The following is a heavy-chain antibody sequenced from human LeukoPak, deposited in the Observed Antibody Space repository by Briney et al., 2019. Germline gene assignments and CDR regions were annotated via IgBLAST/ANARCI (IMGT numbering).Heavy chain of an antibody. V-gene: IGHV3-7*05. CDR1: GXTFSSYW. J-gene: IGHJ4*02. D-gene: IGHD6-13*01. Sequence: PGGSLRLSCAASGXTFSSYWMSWVRQAPGKGLEWVANIKQDGSDKYYVDSVKGRFTISRDNSKNTLYLQMNSLRAEDTAVYYCAKSYDSSSWSYFDYWGQGTLVTVSS. CDR3: AKSYDSSSWSYFDY. CDR2: IKQDGSDK.